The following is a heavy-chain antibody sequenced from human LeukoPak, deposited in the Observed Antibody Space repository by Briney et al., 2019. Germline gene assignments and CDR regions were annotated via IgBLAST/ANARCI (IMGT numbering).Heavy chain of an antibody. V-gene: IGHV4-34*01. D-gene: IGHD3-22*01. Sequence: PSETLSLTCAVYGGSFSGYYWSWIRQPPGKGLEWIGEINHSGSTNYNPSLKSRVTISVDTSKNQFSLKLSSVTAADTAVYYCAGGYYDSSGYYPLDYWGQGTLVTVSS. CDR1: GGSFSGYY. CDR3: AGGYYDSSGYYPLDY. CDR2: INHSGST. J-gene: IGHJ4*02.